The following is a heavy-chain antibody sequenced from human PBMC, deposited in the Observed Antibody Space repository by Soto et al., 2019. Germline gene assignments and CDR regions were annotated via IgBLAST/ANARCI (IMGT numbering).Heavy chain of an antibody. CDR2: ISYDGSNK. J-gene: IGHJ4*02. Sequence: GGSLRLSCAASGFTFSSYGMHWVRQAPGKGLEWVAVISYDGSNKYYADSVKGRFTISRDNSKNTLYLQMNSLRAEDTAVYYCAINPSSYYDILTAPAFDYWGQGTLVTVSS. V-gene: IGHV3-30*03. CDR1: GFTFSSYG. D-gene: IGHD3-9*01. CDR3: AINPSSYYDILTAPAFDY.